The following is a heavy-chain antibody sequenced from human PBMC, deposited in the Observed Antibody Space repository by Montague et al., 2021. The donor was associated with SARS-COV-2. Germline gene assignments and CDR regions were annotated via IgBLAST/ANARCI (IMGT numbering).Heavy chain of an antibody. D-gene: IGHD6-19*01. CDR1: AGSISRYY. Sequence: SETLSLTCTVSAGSISRYYWSWIRQPAGKGLEWVGRISISGSTNYNPSLKSRVTISVDTSKNQFSLKLSSVTAADTAVYYCARDIAVAGLFDYWGQGTLVTVSS. CDR3: ARDIAVAGLFDY. V-gene: IGHV4-4*07. CDR2: ISISGST. J-gene: IGHJ4*02.